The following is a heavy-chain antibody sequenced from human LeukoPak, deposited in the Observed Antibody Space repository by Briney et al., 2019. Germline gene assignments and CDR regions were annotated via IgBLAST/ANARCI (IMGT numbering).Heavy chain of an antibody. D-gene: IGHD6-6*01. Sequence: ASVKVSCKASGYTFTGYYMHWVRQAPGQGLEWMGWINPNSGGTNYAQKFQGRVTMTRDTSISTAYMELSRLRSDDTAVYYCARDYRWSYSSSPVAGFDYWGQGTLVTVSS. CDR3: ARDYRWSYSSSPVAGFDY. CDR2: INPNSGGT. CDR1: GYTFTGYY. J-gene: IGHJ4*02. V-gene: IGHV1-2*02.